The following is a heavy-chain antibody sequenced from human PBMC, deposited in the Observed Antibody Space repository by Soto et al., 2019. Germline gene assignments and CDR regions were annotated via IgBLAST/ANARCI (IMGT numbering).Heavy chain of an antibody. D-gene: IGHD2-2*02. Sequence: QVQLVQSGAEEKKPGASVKVSCKASGYTFTSYAMHWVRQAPGQRLEWMGWINAGNGNTKYSQKFQGRVTITRDTSASTAYMELSSLRSEDTAVYYCARGGIHVVLVPAAIAHGWFDPWGQGTLVTVSS. V-gene: IGHV1-3*05. CDR1: GYTFTSYA. CDR3: ARGGIHVVLVPAAIAHGWFDP. CDR2: INAGNGNT. J-gene: IGHJ5*02.